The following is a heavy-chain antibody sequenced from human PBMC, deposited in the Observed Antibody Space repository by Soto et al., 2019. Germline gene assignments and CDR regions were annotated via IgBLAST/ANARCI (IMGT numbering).Heavy chain of an antibody. Sequence: QVQLQESGPGLVKPSQTLSLTCTVSGGSISSGDYYWSWIRQPPGKGLEWIGYIYYSGSTYYNPSLKSRVTISVDTSKNQFSLKLSSETAADTAVYYCARDLDGDTGYYGMDVWGQGTTVTVSS. CDR1: GGSISSGDYY. J-gene: IGHJ6*02. V-gene: IGHV4-30-4*01. D-gene: IGHD4-17*01. CDR2: IYYSGST. CDR3: ARDLDGDTGYYGMDV.